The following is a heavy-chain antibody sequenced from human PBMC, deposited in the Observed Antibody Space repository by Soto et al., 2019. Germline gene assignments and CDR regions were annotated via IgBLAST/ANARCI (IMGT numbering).Heavy chain of an antibody. CDR1: GFIFSESA. Sequence: GGSLRLSCSASGFIFSESAIYWVRQVPGKGLEAISAVSTSGRSTYYADSVKDRFTISRDNSKNTLFLQMGSLRPEDTAIYYCVKQAHGLDGVAFDYWGQGTQVTVSS. CDR2: VSTSGRST. V-gene: IGHV3-64D*06. J-gene: IGHJ4*02. D-gene: IGHD2-15*01. CDR3: VKQAHGLDGVAFDY.